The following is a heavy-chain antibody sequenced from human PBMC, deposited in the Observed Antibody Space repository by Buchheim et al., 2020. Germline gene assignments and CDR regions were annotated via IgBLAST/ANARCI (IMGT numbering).Heavy chain of an antibody. J-gene: IGHJ6*03. V-gene: IGHV1-18*01. CDR3: AREGGYCSGGSCYAGLTTGYYYYYMDV. Sequence: QIQLVQSGSEVKKPGDSVKVSCKTSGYTFKSYGITWVRQAPGQGLEWMGWIGPYNGNIKYGEKFQGRVTMTTDTSTSTAYMELRSMRCEDASVYYCAREGGYCSGGSCYAGLTTGYYYYYMDVWGKGTT. CDR1: GYTFKSYG. CDR2: IGPYNGNI. D-gene: IGHD2-15*01.